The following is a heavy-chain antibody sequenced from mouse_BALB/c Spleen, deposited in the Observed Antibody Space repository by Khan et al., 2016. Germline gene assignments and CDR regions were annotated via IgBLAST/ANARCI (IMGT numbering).Heavy chain of an antibody. V-gene: IGHV4-1*02. CDR1: GFDFSRYW. D-gene: IGHD1-1*01. CDR3: ARAGYYGYLAY. Sequence: EVELVESGGGLVHPGGSLKLSCAASGFDFSRYWMSWVRQAPGKGLEWIGEINPDSYTINYTPSPKDKFIISRDNAKNTLYLQMSKVRSEDTALYYCARAGYYGYLAYWGQGTLVTVSA. J-gene: IGHJ3*01. CDR2: INPDSYTI.